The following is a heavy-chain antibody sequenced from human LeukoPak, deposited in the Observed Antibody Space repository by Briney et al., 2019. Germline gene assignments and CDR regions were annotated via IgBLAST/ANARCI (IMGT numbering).Heavy chain of an antibody. D-gene: IGHD3-22*01. CDR1: GYIFTDYY. Sequence: ASVKVSCKASGYIFTDYYMHWVRQAPGQGLEWMGRINPNSGGTNYAQKFQGRVTMTRDTSISTAYMELSRLRSDDTAVYYCARDLQTTAKRSYYYDSSGSCDYWGQGTLVTVSS. J-gene: IGHJ4*02. CDR3: ARDLQTTAKRSYYYDSSGSCDY. V-gene: IGHV1-2*06. CDR2: INPNSGGT.